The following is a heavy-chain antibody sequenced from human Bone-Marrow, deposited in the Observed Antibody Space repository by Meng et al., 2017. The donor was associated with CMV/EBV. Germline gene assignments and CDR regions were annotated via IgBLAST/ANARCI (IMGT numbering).Heavy chain of an antibody. Sequence: ETLSLTCAVYGGSFSGYYWSWIRQPPGKGLEWVSSISSSGTYIYYADSVKGRFTISRDNAQNSLYLQMNSLRAEDTAVYYCARDVSPRSSAYFAIYYFYALDVWGQGTTVTVSS. V-gene: IGHV3-21*01. D-gene: IGHD2-21*01. CDR3: ARDVSPRSSAYFAIYYFYALDV. J-gene: IGHJ6*02. CDR2: ISSSGTYI. CDR1: GGSFSGYY.